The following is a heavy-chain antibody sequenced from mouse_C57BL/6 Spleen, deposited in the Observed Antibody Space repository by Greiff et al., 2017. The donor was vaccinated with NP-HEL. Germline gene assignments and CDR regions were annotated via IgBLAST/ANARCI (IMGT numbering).Heavy chain of an antibody. CDR1: GFTFSDYY. J-gene: IGHJ4*01. V-gene: IGHV5-12*01. CDR3: ARGAGNAMDY. CDR2: ISNGGGST. Sequence: DVHLVESGGGLVQPGGSLKLSCAASGFTFSDYYMYWVRPTPEKRLEWVAYISNGGGSTYYPDNVKGRFTISRDNAKNTLYLQMSRLKSEDTAMYYCARGAGNAMDYWGQGTSVTVSS.